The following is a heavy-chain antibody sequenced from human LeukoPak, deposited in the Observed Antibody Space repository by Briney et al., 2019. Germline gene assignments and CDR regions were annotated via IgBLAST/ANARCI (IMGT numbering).Heavy chain of an antibody. CDR1: GYTFTDYY. CDR3: ATALYSNYPKDLPIDY. D-gene: IGHD4-11*01. J-gene: IGHJ4*02. CDR2: VDPEDGET. Sequence: ATVKISCKVSGYTFTDYYMHWVQQAPGKGLEWMGLVDPEDGETIYAEKFQGRVTITADTSTDTAHMELSSLRSEDTAVYYCATALYSNYPKDLPIDYWGQGTLVTVSS. V-gene: IGHV1-69-2*01.